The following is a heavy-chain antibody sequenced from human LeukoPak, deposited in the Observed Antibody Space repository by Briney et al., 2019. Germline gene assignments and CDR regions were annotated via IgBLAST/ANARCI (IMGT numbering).Heavy chain of an antibody. V-gene: IGHV1-8*03. CDR2: VNPDNGNT. CDR3: ARRGLVAGIYDLVYGFDL. J-gene: IGHJ3*01. Sequence: ASVKVSCKAAGYSFTTFHMNWVRQAPGQGPEWMGWVNPDNGNTGFAQKFQGRVTITQNSSVTTAYMELSSLTSEDTAVYYCARRGLVAGIYDLVYGFDLWGQGTMVTVSS. D-gene: IGHD3/OR15-3a*01. CDR1: GYSFTTFH.